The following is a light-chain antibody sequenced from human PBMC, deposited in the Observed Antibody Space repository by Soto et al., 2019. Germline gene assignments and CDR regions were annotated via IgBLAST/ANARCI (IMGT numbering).Light chain of an antibody. Sequence: QSVLTQPPSVSGDPGQRVTIACTGSSSNIGAGYDVHGYQQIPGTAPKLLIYGNSNRPAGVPDRFSGSKSGTSASLAITGLQAEDEADDYCQSYDSSLSASYVFGTGTKLTV. CDR3: QSYDSSLSASYV. V-gene: IGLV1-40*01. CDR2: GNS. CDR1: SSNIGAGYD. J-gene: IGLJ1*01.